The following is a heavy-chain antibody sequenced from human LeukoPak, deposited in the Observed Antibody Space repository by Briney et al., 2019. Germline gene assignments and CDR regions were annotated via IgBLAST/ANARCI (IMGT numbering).Heavy chain of an antibody. CDR2: IYTSGST. CDR3: ARDPGDGFDY. J-gene: IGHJ4*02. CDR1: GGSISSYY. Sequence: SETLSLTCTASGGSISSYYWSWIRQPAGKGLEWIGRIYTSGSTNHNPSLKSRVTMSVDTSKNKFSLKLSSVTAADAAVYYCARDPGDGFDYWGQGTLVTVSS. V-gene: IGHV4-4*07. D-gene: IGHD7-27*01.